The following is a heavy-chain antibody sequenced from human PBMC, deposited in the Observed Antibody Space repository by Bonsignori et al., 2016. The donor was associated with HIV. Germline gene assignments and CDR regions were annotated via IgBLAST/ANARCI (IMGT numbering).Heavy chain of an antibody. D-gene: IGHD3-9*01. CDR1: DYSITDGYY. Sequence: QVQLQESGPGLVKPSETLSLTCTVSDYSITDGYYWGWIRQPPGKGLEWIGSIYYSGSTYSNPSLRSRVTMSVDTSRNQFSLRLTSVTAADTVVYYCARDVISVTGYYLGWFDPWGPGTLVTVFS. J-gene: IGHJ5*02. CDR2: IYYSGST. CDR3: ARDVISVTGYYLGWFDP. V-gene: IGHV4-38-2*02.